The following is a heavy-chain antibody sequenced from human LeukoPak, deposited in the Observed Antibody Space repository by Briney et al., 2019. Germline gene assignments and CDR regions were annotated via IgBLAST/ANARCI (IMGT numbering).Heavy chain of an antibody. CDR2: INQDGSKK. CDR3: ARDAPPCDF. CDR1: GFTFSTYW. Sequence: PGGSLRLYCAASGFTFSTYWMTWVRQAPGKGLEWVANINQDGSKKYYVDSVKGRFTISRDNAKNSLYLQMNSPRAEDTAVYYCARDAPPCDFWGQGTLVTVSS. J-gene: IGHJ4*02. V-gene: IGHV3-7*01.